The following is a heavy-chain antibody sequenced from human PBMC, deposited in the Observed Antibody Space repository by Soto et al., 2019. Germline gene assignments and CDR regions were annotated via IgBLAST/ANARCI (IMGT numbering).Heavy chain of an antibody. CDR2: VFYSGGT. J-gene: IGHJ5*02. D-gene: IGHD6-19*01. CDR1: GGSVRSGRYY. CDR3: ARHYSSGSRNWFDP. V-gene: IGHV4-39*01. Sequence: SETLSLTCTVSGGSVRSGRYYWSWIRQPPGKGLEWIGYVFYSGGTYYNPSLRSRVTISVDTSKNQFSLKLSSVTAADTAVFYCARHYSSGSRNWFDPWGQGTLVTVSS.